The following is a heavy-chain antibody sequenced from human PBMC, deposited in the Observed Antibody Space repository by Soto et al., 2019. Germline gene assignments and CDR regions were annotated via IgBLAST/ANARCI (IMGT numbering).Heavy chain of an antibody. J-gene: IGHJ6*02. CDR1: GFTFDDYA. CDR2: ISWNSGSI. D-gene: IGHD2-15*01. CDR3: AKDIGGWELPEYYGMDV. V-gene: IGHV3-9*01. Sequence: EVQLVESGGGLVQPGRSLRLSCAASGFTFDDYAMHWVRQAPGKGLEWVSGISWNSGSIGYADSVKGRFTISRDNAKNSLYLQMNSLRAEDTALYYCAKDIGGWELPEYYGMDVWGQGTTVTVSS.